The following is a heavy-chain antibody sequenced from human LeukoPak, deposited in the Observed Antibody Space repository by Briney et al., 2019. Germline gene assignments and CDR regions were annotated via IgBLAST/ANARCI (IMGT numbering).Heavy chain of an antibody. Sequence: VASVKVSCKASGYTFTSYDINWVRQATGQGLEWMGWINPNSGNTGYAQKFQGRVTMTRNTSISTAYMELSSLRSEDTAVYYCARGTTVTTSFDYWGQGTLVTVSS. CDR3: ARGTTVTTSFDY. D-gene: IGHD4-17*01. J-gene: IGHJ4*02. CDR1: GYTFTSYD. V-gene: IGHV1-8*01. CDR2: INPNSGNT.